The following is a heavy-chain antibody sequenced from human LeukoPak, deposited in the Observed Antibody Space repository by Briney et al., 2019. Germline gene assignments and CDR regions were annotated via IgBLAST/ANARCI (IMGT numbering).Heavy chain of an antibody. J-gene: IGHJ4*02. CDR1: GFTFSTYV. CDR3: VRGTGY. Sequence: GGSLRLSCSVSGFTFSTYVMHWVRQAPGKGLEYVSAISSNVDNTYYADSVKGRFTISRDNSKNTLYLQMSSLRADDTAVYYCVRGTGYWGQGTLVGVSS. V-gene: IGHV3-64D*06. CDR2: ISSNVDNT.